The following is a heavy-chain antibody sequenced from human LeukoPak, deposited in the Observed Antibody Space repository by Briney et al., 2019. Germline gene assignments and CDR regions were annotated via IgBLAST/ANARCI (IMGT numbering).Heavy chain of an antibody. J-gene: IGHJ4*02. CDR2: ISSSSSYI. Sequence: NPGGSLRLSCAASGFTFSSYSMNWVRQAPGKGLEWVSSISSSSSYIYYADSVKGRFTISRDNSKNTLYLQMNSLRAEDTAVYYCAISGRDILTGYFSYWGQGTLVTVSS. CDR3: AISGRDILTGYFSY. V-gene: IGHV3-21*01. D-gene: IGHD3-9*01. CDR1: GFTFSSYS.